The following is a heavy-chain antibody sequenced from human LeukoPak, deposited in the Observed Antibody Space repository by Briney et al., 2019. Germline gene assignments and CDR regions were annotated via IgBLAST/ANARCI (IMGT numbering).Heavy chain of an antibody. V-gene: IGHV3-9*01. CDR3: AKDIGIHEQAYYYDSSGYYLPDY. Sequence: GRSLRLSCAASGFNFDDYAMHWVRHAPGKGLEWVSGISWNSGSIGYADSVKGRFTISRDNAKNSLYLQMNSLRAEDTALYYCAKDIGIHEQAYYYDSSGYYLPDYWGQGTLVTVSS. D-gene: IGHD3-22*01. CDR2: ISWNSGSI. J-gene: IGHJ4*02. CDR1: GFNFDDYA.